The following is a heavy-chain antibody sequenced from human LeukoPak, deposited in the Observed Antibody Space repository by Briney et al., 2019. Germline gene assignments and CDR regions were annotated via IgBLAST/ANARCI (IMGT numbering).Heavy chain of an antibody. D-gene: IGHD6-19*01. CDR1: GFTFSSYS. Sequence: GGSLRLSCAASGFTFSSYSMNWVRQAPGKGLEWVSSISSSSSYIYSADSVKGRFTISRDNAKNSLYLQMNSLRAEDTAVYYCAREWGIAVIDYWGQGTLVTVSS. CDR3: AREWGIAVIDY. CDR2: ISSSSSYI. V-gene: IGHV3-21*01. J-gene: IGHJ4*02.